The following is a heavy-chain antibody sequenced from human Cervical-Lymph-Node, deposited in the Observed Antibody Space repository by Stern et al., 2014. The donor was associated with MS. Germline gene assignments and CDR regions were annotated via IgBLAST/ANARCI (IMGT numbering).Heavy chain of an antibody. J-gene: IGHJ5*02. D-gene: IGHD3-10*01. Sequence: DQLVESGAEVKKPGSSVKVSCKSSGGISWVRQAPGQGLEWMGGVIPFVGTSNYAQKFQGRVTITADTSTNTTYLHLSRLTSADTAVYYCARGSGDNWFGPWGQGTLVTVSS. CDR3: ARGSGDNWFGP. CDR1: GG. V-gene: IGHV1-69*06. CDR2: VIPFVGTS.